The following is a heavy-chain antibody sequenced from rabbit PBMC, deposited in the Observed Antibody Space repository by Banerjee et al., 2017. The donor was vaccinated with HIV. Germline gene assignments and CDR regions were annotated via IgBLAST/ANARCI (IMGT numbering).Heavy chain of an antibody. Sequence: QEQLEESGGGLVKPEGSLTLTCKASGFDLSSSYYMCWVRQAPGKGLEWIGCISTYSFRTWYASWVNGRFTISRSTSLNTVDLKMTSLTAADTATYFCARFPDGAGVGGVYGLDVWGPGTLVTVS. CDR3: ARFPDGAGVGGVYGLDV. J-gene: IGHJ4*02. D-gene: IGHD4-2*01. CDR1: GFDLSSSYY. CDR2: ISTYSFRT. V-gene: IGHV1S43*01.